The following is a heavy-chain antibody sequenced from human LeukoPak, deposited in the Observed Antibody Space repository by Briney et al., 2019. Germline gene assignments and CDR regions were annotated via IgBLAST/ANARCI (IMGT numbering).Heavy chain of an antibody. J-gene: IGHJ4*02. CDR1: GGSISSSSYY. D-gene: IGHD3-10*01. Sequence: SETLSLTCTVSGGSISSSSYYWSWIRQPPGKGLEWIGYIYYSGSTNYNPSLKSRVTISVDTSKNQFSLKLSSVTAADTAVYYCARGRGGVIKDDWYYFDYWGQGTLVTVSS. V-gene: IGHV4-61*05. CDR2: IYYSGST. CDR3: ARGRGGVIKDDWYYFDY.